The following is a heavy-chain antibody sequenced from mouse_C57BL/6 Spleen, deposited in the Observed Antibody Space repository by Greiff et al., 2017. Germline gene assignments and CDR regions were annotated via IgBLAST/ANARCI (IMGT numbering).Heavy chain of an antibody. Sequence: EVKVVESGEGLVKPGGSLKLSCAASGFTFSSYAMSWVRQTPEKRLEWVAYISSGGAYIYYADTVKGRFTISRDNARNTLYLEMSSLKAEDTAMYYCTRRGGPYAMDYWGQGTSVTVSS. V-gene: IGHV5-9-1*02. CDR3: TRRGGPYAMDY. D-gene: IGHD3-3*01. CDR2: ISSGGAYI. CDR1: GFTFSSYA. J-gene: IGHJ4*01.